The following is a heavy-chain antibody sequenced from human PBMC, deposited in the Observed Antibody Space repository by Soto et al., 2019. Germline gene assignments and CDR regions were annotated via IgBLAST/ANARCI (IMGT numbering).Heavy chain of an antibody. CDR3: ARESYYYDSSGYYDY. J-gene: IGHJ4*02. CDR1: GFTFSSYA. Sequence: GGSLRLSCAASGFTFSSYAMHWVRQAPGKGLEYVSAISSNGGSTYYANSVKGRFTISRDNSKNTLYLQMGSLRAEDMAVYYCARESYYYDSSGYYDYWGQGT. V-gene: IGHV3-64*01. CDR2: ISSNGGST. D-gene: IGHD3-22*01.